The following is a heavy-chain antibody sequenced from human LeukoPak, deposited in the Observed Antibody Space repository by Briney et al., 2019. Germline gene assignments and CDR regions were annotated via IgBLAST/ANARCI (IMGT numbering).Heavy chain of an antibody. Sequence: PGGSLRLSCAASGFTFSSYSMTWVRQAPGRGLEWVSSISGNSRYIYCADSMRGRFTISRDNAKNSLYLQMNSLKPEDTAVYYCARVAEAAAFDSWGQGTLVTVSS. J-gene: IGHJ4*02. CDR2: ISGNSRYI. CDR1: GFTFSSYS. CDR3: ARVAEAAAFDS. V-gene: IGHV3-21*06. D-gene: IGHD6-13*01.